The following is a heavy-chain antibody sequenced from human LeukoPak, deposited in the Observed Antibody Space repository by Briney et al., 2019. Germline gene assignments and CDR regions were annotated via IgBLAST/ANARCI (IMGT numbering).Heavy chain of an antibody. Sequence: GGSLRLSCAASGFTFSTYSMNWVRQAPGKGLEWVSSISSSSSYIYYADSVKGRFTISRDNAKNSLYLHMNSLRAEDTSVYYCARAVDPHYYDTSGFDSWGQGTLVTVSS. J-gene: IGHJ4*02. V-gene: IGHV3-21*01. CDR3: ARAVDPHYYDTSGFDS. CDR2: ISSSSSYI. D-gene: IGHD3-22*01. CDR1: GFTFSTYS.